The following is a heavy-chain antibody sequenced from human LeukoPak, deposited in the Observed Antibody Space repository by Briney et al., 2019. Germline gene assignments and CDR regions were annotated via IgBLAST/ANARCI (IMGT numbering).Heavy chain of an antibody. CDR3: AKQPRQWLSPFDY. V-gene: IGHV3-23*01. CDR1: GFTFSSYA. CDR2: ISGSGGST. D-gene: IGHD6-19*01. Sequence: GGSLRLSCAASGFTFSSYAMSWVRQAPGKGLEWVSAISGSGGSTYYADSVKGRFTISRDNSNNALFLQMSSLRAADTAVYYCAKQPRQWLSPFDYWGQGTLVTVSS. J-gene: IGHJ4*02.